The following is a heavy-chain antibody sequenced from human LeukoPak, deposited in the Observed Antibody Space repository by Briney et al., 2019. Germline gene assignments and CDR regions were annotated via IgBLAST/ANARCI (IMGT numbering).Heavy chain of an antibody. V-gene: IGHV3-7*01. D-gene: IGHD7-27*01. CDR2: INSDGSEG. Sequence: GGSLRLSCAVSGFTFSGFWMSWSRQAPGKGLEWVASINSDGSEGYYADVVKGRFTISRDNSKNTLYLQMNSLRAEDTAVYYCARDLTGVYGDGDYWGQGTLVTVSS. CDR3: ARDLTGVYGDGDY. CDR1: GFTFSGFW. J-gene: IGHJ4*02.